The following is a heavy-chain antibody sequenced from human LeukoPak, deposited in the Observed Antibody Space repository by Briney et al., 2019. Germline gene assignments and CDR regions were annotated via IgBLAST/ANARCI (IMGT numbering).Heavy chain of an antibody. CDR3: ARGFDWPQPFDY. CDR1: GFTFSSYG. J-gene: IGHJ4*02. Sequence: GGSLRLSCAASGFTFSSYGMHWVRQAPGKGLEWVAVIWYDGSNKYYADSVKGRFTISRDNSKNTLYLQMNSLRAEDTAVYCCARGFDWPQPFDYWGQGTLVTVSS. D-gene: IGHD3-9*01. V-gene: IGHV3-33*01. CDR2: IWYDGSNK.